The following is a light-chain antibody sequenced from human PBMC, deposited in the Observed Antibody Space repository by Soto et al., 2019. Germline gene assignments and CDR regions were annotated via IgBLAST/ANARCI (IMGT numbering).Light chain of an antibody. J-gene: IGLJ2*01. Sequence: QSVLTQPASGSGSPGQSITISCTGTSSDVGGYNYVSWYQQHPGKAPKLMIYDVSTRPSGVSNRFSGSKSGNTASLTISGFQAEDEADYYCSSYTSSSTVVFCGGTKLNVL. CDR3: SSYTSSSTVV. V-gene: IGLV2-14*01. CDR1: SSDVGGYNY. CDR2: DVS.